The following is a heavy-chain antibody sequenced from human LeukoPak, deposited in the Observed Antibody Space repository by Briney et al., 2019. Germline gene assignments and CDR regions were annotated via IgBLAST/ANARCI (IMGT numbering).Heavy chain of an antibody. CDR1: GYTFTSYD. V-gene: IGHV1-8*01. CDR2: MNPNSGNT. Sequence: AASVKVSCKASGYTFTSYDINWVRQATGQGFEWMGWMNPNSGNTGYAQKFQGRVTMTRNTSISTAYMELSSLRSEDTAVYYCASCSSTSCSGGMDVWGQGTTVTVSS. D-gene: IGHD2-2*01. J-gene: IGHJ6*02. CDR3: ASCSSTSCSGGMDV.